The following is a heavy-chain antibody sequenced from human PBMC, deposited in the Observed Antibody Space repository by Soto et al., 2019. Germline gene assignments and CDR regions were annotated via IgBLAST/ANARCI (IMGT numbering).Heavy chain of an antibody. CDR2: IYYSGST. CDR1: GGSISSGGYY. CDR3: ARGGYCSGGSCYGGYYYYYYGMDV. D-gene: IGHD2-15*01. Sequence: QVQLQESGPGLVKPSQTLSLTCTVSGGSISSGGYYWSWIRQHPGKGLEWIGYIYYSGSTYYNPSLKSRVTISVDTSKNQFSLKRSCVPAADTAVYYCARGGYCSGGSCYGGYYYYYYGMDVWGQGTTVTVSS. J-gene: IGHJ6*02. V-gene: IGHV4-31*03.